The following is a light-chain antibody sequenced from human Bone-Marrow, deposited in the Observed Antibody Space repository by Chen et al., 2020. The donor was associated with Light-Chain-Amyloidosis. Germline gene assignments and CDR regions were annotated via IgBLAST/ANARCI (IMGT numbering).Light chain of an antibody. J-gene: IGLJ3*02. Sequence: SYVLTQPSSVSVAPGQTATIACGGNNIGSTSVHWYQQTPGQAPLLVVYDDSDRPSGIPERLSGCNSGNTATLTISRVEAGEEAEYYCQVWDRSSDRPVFGGGTKLTVL. CDR2: DDS. V-gene: IGLV3-21*02. CDR3: QVWDRSSDRPV. CDR1: NIGSTS.